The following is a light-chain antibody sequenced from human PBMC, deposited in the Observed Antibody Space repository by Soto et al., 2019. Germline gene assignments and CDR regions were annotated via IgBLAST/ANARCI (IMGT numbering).Light chain of an antibody. Sequence: QSVLTQPPSVSGAPGQRVTISCTGSSSNIGAGYDVHWYQQLPGTAPKLLIYGNSNRPSGVPDGFSGSKSGTSASLAITGLQAEDEADYYGQSYDSSLSGYVFGTGTKLTVL. CDR3: QSYDSSLSGYV. V-gene: IGLV1-40*01. CDR2: GNS. CDR1: SSNIGAGYD. J-gene: IGLJ1*01.